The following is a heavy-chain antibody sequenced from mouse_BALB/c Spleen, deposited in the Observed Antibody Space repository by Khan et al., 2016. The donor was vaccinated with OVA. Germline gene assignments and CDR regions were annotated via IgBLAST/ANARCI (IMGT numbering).Heavy chain of an antibody. J-gene: IGHJ2*02. CDR2: IYPGTDNT. Sequence: VQLQQSGAELVRPGASVKLSCKTSGYIFTSYWIHWVKQRSGQGLEWIARIYPGTDNTYYNAKPKDKATLTADKSSSTAYLQLNSLKSEDSAVYFCAREEALYYFDYWGQGTSLTVSS. D-gene: IGHD1-1*01. CDR3: AREEALYYFDY. V-gene: IGHV1S132*01. CDR1: GYIFTSYW.